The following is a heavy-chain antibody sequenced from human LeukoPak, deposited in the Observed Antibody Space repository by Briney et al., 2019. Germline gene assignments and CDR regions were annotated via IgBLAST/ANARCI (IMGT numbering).Heavy chain of an antibody. V-gene: IGHV3-64D*06. J-gene: IGHJ4*02. Sequence: GGSLRLSCSVSGFIFSTYVMHWVRQAPGKGLEYVSAISSNGDNTYYADSVKGRFTISRDNSKNTLYLQMSSLRADDTAVYYCVRGTGYWGQGTLVTVSS. CDR2: ISSNGDNT. CDR1: GFIFSTYV. CDR3: VRGTGY.